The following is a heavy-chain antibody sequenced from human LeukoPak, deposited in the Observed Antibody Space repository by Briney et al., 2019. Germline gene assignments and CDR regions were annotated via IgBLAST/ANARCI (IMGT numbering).Heavy chain of an antibody. J-gene: IGHJ4*02. D-gene: IGHD1-26*01. CDR2: ISSNGHST. CDR1: GFTFSSYA. Sequence: PGGSLRLSCAASGFTFSSYAMHWVRQAPGKGLEYVSAISSNGHSTDYAISVKGRFTISRDNSKNTLYLQMGSLGAEDMAVYYCARRPYSGSYYVDYWGQGTLVTVSS. CDR3: ARRPYSGSYYVDY. V-gene: IGHV3-64*01.